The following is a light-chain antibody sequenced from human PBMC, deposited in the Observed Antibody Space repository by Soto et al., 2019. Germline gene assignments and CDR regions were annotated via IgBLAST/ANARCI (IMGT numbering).Light chain of an antibody. V-gene: IGLV2-23*01. J-gene: IGLJ2*01. Sequence: QSALTQPASVSGSPGQSITISCTGTSSDVGSYNLVSWYQQHPGKAPKLMIYEGSKRPSGVSNRFSGSKSGNTASLTISGLQAEDEADDYCCSYAGSSGVVFGGGTQLTVL. CDR3: CSYAGSSGVV. CDR2: EGS. CDR1: SSDVGSYNL.